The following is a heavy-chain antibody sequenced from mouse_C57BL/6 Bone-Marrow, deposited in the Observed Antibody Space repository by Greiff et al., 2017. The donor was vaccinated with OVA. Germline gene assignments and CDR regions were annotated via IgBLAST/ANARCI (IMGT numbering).Heavy chain of an antibody. CDR3: ARWGGRRDFDY. CDR1: GYTFTSYG. CDR2: IHPRSGNT. Sequence: QVQLQQSGAELARPGASVKLSCKASGYTFTSYGISWVKQRPGQGLEWIGEIHPRSGNTYYNEKFKGKATLTADKSSSTAYMELRSLTSEDSAVYFCARWGGRRDFDYWGQGTTLTVSS. J-gene: IGHJ2*01. V-gene: IGHV1-81*01.